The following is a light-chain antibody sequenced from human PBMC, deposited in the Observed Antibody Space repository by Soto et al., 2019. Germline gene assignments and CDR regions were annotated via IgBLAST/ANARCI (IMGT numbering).Light chain of an antibody. Sequence: QSALIQPRSVSGSPGQSVTISCSGITSYVGTYIYVSWNQHHPGKAPRFLIYDVSKRPSGVPDRFSGSKSGNTASLTISGLQAEDEADYYCCSSPGSYTSVVFGGGTKLTVL. CDR1: TSYVGTYIY. CDR3: CSSPGSYTSVV. CDR2: DVS. V-gene: IGLV2-11*01. J-gene: IGLJ2*01.